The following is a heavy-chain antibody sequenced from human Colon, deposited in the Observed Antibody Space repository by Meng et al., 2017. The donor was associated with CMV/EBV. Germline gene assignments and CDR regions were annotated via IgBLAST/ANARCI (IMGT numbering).Heavy chain of an antibody. CDR1: WLTFSNYA. V-gene: IGHV3-11*01. CDR3: VRTPAATTGWFDP. D-gene: IGHD1-26*01. Sequence: ASWLTFSNYALGWIRQALGKGLEWVSYISSSGRTIHYAGSVRGRFTISRDNSRNSLSLQMSNMRADDTAVYYCVRTPAATTGWFDPWGQGTLVTVSS. J-gene: IGHJ5*02. CDR2: ISSSGRTI.